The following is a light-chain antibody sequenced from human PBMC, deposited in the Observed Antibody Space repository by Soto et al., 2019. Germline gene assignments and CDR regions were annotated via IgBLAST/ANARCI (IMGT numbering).Light chain of an antibody. CDR2: GAS. Sequence: EIVLTQSPGTLSLSPGERATLSCRASQSVSSSYLARYQQKPGQAPRLLIYGASSRATGIPDRFSGSGSGTDFTFIISRLEPEDFAVYYCQQYGSSPRTFGQGTKVDIK. CDR1: QSVSSSY. V-gene: IGKV3-20*01. CDR3: QQYGSSPRT. J-gene: IGKJ1*01.